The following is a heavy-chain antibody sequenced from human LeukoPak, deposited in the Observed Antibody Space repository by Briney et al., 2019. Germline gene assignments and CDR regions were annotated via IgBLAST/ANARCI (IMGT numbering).Heavy chain of an antibody. J-gene: IGHJ4*03. CDR3: AEFPWSPYYYHFDY. CDR1: GFTISSYS. CDR2: ISGSGGST. V-gene: IGHV3-23*01. Sequence: WGSLTLSCSVSGFTISSYSMCWVRQAPGKGLEWVSAISGSGGSTYYADSVKGRFTISRDNSKNTLYLQMNSLRAEDTAVYYCAEFPWSPYYYHFDYWGQGTTVTVSS. D-gene: IGHD3-22*01.